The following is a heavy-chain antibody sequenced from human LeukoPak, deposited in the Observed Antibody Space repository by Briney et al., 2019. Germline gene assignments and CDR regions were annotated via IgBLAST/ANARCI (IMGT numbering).Heavy chain of an antibody. CDR1: GYTFTGYY. CDR3: ARASTRYYYGMDV. CDR2: INPNSGGT. V-gene: IGHV1-2*02. D-gene: IGHD2/OR15-2a*01. J-gene: IGHJ6*02. Sequence: ASEKVSCKAPGYTFTGYYMHWVRQAPGQGLEWMGWINPNSGGTNCAQKFQGRVNMTRDASISTAYMELSRLRSDDTAVYYCARASTRYYYGMDVWGQGTTVTVSS.